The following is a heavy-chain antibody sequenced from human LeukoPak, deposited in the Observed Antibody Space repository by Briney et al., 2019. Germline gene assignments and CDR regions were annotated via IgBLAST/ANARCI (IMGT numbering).Heavy chain of an antibody. CDR2: IIATGGST. V-gene: IGHV3-23*01. J-gene: IGHJ3*02. CDR1: GFTFSSYA. D-gene: IGHD6-19*01. Sequence: GASLRLSCAAAGFTFSSYAMSWVRQAPGKGLEWVSRIIATGGSTYYADSVKGRFAISRDNSKNTLYLQLNSLRVEGTAVYYCAKGKTSGWDQDAFDIWGQGTMVTVSS. CDR3: AKGKTSGWDQDAFDI.